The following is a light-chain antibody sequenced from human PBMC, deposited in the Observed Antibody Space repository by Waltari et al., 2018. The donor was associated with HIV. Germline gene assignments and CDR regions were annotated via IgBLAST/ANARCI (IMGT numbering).Light chain of an antibody. CDR3: GTWDPRLSVGV. CDR1: SSTLANDY. CDR2: DNN. J-gene: IGLJ2*01. Sequence: QSVLTQPPSVSVAPGQTVTISCSGSSSTLANDYVSWYQHVPGAAPKLLIYDNNKRPSRIPDRFSGSKSGTSATLDITGLQTGDEADYYCGTWDPRLSVGVFGGGTKLTVL. V-gene: IGLV1-51*01.